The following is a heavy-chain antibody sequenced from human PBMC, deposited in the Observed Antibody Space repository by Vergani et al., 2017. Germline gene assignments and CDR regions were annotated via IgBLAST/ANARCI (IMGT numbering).Heavy chain of an antibody. D-gene: IGHD6-19*01. Sequence: QVQLVQSGAEVKKPGSSVKVSCKASGGTFSSYTISWVRQAPGQGLEWMGRIIPILGIANYAQKFQGRVTITADKSTSSAYMELSSLRSEDTAVYYSARDSVASAAFDIRGQGTMVTVSS. CDR3: ARDSVASAAFDI. J-gene: IGHJ3*02. CDR1: GGTFSSYT. CDR2: IIPILGIA. V-gene: IGHV1-69*08.